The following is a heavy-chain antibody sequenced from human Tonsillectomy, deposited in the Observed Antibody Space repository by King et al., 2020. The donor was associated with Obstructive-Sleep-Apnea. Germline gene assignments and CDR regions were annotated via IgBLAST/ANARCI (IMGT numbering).Heavy chain of an antibody. CDR3: ARDSSGSNDY. CDR2: IYYSGST. J-gene: IGHJ4*02. V-gene: IGHV4-59*01. Sequence: VQLQESGPGLVKPSETLSLTCTVSGGSLSSYYWSWIRQPPGKGLEWIGYIYYSGSTNYNPSLKSRVTISVETSKNQFSLKLSSVTAADTAVYYCARDSSGSNDYWGQGTLVTVSS. CDR1: GGSLSSYY. D-gene: IGHD3-22*01.